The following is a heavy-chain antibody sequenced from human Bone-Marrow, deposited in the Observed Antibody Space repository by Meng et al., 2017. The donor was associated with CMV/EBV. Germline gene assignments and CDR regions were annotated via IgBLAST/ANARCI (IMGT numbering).Heavy chain of an antibody. Sequence: GESLKISCAASGFTFSSYEMNWVRQAPGKGLEWVSYISSSGSHIYYADSVKGRFTISRDNAKKSLYLQMNSLKLEDTALYYCAKDLGRRGEGATIHYRGQGTLVTASS. D-gene: IGHD1-26*01. CDR1: GFTFSSYE. CDR3: AKDLGRRGEGATIHY. J-gene: IGHJ4*02. CDR2: ISSSGSHI. V-gene: IGHV3-48*03.